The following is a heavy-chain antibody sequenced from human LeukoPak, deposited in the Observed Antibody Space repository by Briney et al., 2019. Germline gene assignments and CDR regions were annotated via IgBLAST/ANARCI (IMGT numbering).Heavy chain of an antibody. V-gene: IGHV3-15*01. D-gene: IGHD3-9*01. J-gene: IGHJ4*02. CDR2: IKSKTDGGTT. CDR1: GFTFGNAW. CDR3: TTDSHHISTGFDY. Sequence: PGGSLRLSCAAYGFTFGNAWMSWVRQAPGKGLEWVGRIKSKTDGGTTDYAAPVKGRFTISRDDSKNTLYLQMNSLKTEDTAAYHCTTDSHHISTGFDYWGQGTLVTVSS.